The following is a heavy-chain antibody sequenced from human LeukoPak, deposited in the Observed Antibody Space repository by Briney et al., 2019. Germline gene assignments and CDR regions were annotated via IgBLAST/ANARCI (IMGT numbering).Heavy chain of an antibody. CDR2: INSDGTNT. CDR3: ARIGSNAALDY. V-gene: IGHV3-74*01. Sequence: GGSLRLSCAASGFTLSGYWMHWVRQAPGKGLVWVSHINSDGTNTRYADSVKGQFTISRDNARNTLYLQMRSLRADDTAVYYCARIGSNAALDYWGQGALVTVSS. J-gene: IGHJ4*02. D-gene: IGHD6-13*01. CDR1: GFTLSGYW.